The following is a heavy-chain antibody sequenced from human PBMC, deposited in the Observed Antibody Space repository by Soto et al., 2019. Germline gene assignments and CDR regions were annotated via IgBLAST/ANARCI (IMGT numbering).Heavy chain of an antibody. CDR1: GGTFSSYT. CDR3: ARRAVTSPGALFDY. CDR2: IIPILGIA. V-gene: IGHV1-69*02. J-gene: IGHJ4*02. D-gene: IGHD4-17*01. Sequence: ASVKVSCMASGGTFSSYTISWVRQAPGQGLEWMGRIIPILGIANYAQKFQGRVTITADKSTSTAYMELSSLRSEDTAVYYCARRAVTSPGALFDYWGQGTLVTVSS.